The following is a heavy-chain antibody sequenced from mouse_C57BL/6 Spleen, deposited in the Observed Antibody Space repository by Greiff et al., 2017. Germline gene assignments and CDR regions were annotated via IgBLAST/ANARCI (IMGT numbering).Heavy chain of an antibody. D-gene: IGHD3-2*02. V-gene: IGHV14-1*01. CDR3: TSTAQANYFDY. J-gene: IGHJ2*01. CDR1: GFNIKDYY. Sequence: VQLQQSGAELVRPGASVKLSCTASGFNIKDYYMHWVKQRPEQGLEWIGRIDPEDGDTEYAPKFQGKATMTADTSSNTAYLQRSSLTSEDTAVYYCTSTAQANYFDYWGQGTTLTVSS. CDR2: IDPEDGDT.